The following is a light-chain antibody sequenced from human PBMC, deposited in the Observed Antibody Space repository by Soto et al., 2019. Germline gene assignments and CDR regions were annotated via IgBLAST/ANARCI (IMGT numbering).Light chain of an antibody. CDR1: QSVFYSSNNKNY. V-gene: IGKV4-1*01. Sequence: DIVMTQSPDSLAVSLGERATINCKSSQSVFYSSNNKNYVAWYQQKPGQAPKMVIYWASTRESGVPDRFSGSGSGTNFTLTVSSLQAEDVAVYYCQQYRSSPFTFGPGTKVDIK. J-gene: IGKJ3*01. CDR2: WAS. CDR3: QQYRSSPFT.